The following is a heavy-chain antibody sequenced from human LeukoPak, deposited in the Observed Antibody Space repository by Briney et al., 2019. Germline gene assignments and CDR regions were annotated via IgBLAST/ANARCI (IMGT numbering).Heavy chain of an antibody. Sequence: HPGGSLRLSCAASGFTFSSYGMHWVCQAPGRGLEWVAVISYDGSNKYYADSVKGRFTISRDNSKNTLYLQMNSLRAEDTAVYYCANRGDYAGRWGQGTLVTVSS. D-gene: IGHD4-17*01. V-gene: IGHV3-30*18. CDR2: ISYDGSNK. CDR1: GFTFSSYG. CDR3: ANRGDYAGR. J-gene: IGHJ4*02.